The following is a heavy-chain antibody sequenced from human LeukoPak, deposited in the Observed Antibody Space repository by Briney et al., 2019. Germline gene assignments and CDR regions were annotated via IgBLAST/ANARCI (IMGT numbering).Heavy chain of an antibody. Sequence: GGSLRLSCAASGFTFSSYGMNWVRQAPGKGLEWVSTITNSGGNTYYADSVKGRFTISRDNSKNTLYLQMNSLRADDTAVYYCAKRRNGYYFDYWGQGTLVTVSS. CDR2: ITNSGGNT. CDR1: GFTFSSYG. V-gene: IGHV3-23*01. J-gene: IGHJ4*02. D-gene: IGHD2-8*01. CDR3: AKRRNGYYFDY.